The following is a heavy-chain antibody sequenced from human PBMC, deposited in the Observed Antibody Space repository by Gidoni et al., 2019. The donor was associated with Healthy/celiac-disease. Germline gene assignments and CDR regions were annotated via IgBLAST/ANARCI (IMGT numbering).Heavy chain of an antibody. CDR3: TYGEGASSGYYYYYYGMDV. Sequence: EVQLVESGGGLVQPGRSLRLSCTASGFTFGDYAMSWVRQAPGKGLEWVGFIRSKAYGGTTEYAASVKGRFTISRDDSKSIAYLQMNSLKTEDTAVYYCTYGEGASSGYYYYYYGMDVWGQGTTVTVSS. V-gene: IGHV3-49*04. J-gene: IGHJ6*02. CDR1: GFTFGDYA. CDR2: IRSKAYGGTT. D-gene: IGHD3-22*01.